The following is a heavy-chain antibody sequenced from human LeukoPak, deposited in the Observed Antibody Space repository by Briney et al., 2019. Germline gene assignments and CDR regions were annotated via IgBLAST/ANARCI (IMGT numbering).Heavy chain of an antibody. CDR3: ARLDIRAWFSDY. J-gene: IGHJ4*02. V-gene: IGHV3-21*01. CDR2: IRGSSNYV. Sequence: PGGSLRLSCAASGVTFTTYNMIWGRHAPGKGLEWVSSIRGSSNYVHYADSVRGRFTISRDNAKNSLYLQMNSLRAEDTAVYYCARLDIRAWFSDYWGQGTLVTVSS. CDR1: GVTFTTYN. D-gene: IGHD5-12*01.